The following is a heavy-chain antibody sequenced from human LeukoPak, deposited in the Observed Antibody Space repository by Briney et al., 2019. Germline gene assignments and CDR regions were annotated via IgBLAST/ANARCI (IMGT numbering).Heavy chain of an antibody. CDR2: INPNSGGT. CDR3: ASAYSGYDPEAFDY. CDR1: GYTFTGYY. V-gene: IGHV1-2*02. D-gene: IGHD5-12*01. Sequence: ASVKVSCKASGYTFTGYYMHWVRQAPGQGLEWMGWINPNSGGTNYAQKFQGRVTMTRDTPISTAYMELSRLRSDDTAVYYCASAYSGYDPEAFDYWGQGTLVTVSS. J-gene: IGHJ4*02.